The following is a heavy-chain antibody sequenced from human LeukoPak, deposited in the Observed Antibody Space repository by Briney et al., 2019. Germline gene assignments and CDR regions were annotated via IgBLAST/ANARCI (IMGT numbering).Heavy chain of an antibody. CDR3: ARHGHYYDTSGYYSIPDF. CDR1: GGSISSYY. V-gene: IGHV4-59*08. D-gene: IGHD3-22*01. CDR2: IYYSGST. J-gene: IGHJ4*02. Sequence: SETLSLTCTVSGGSISSYYWSWIRQPPGKGLEWIGYIYYSGSTNYNPSLKSRVTISVDTSKNQISLKLSSVTAADTAVYYCARHGHYYDTSGYYSIPDFWGQGTLVAVSS.